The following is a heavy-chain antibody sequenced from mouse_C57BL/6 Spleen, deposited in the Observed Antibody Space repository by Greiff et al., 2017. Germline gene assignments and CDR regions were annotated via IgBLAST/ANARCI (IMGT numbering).Heavy chain of an antibody. V-gene: IGHV1-69*01. CDR3: ARDTTRWFAY. J-gene: IGHJ3*01. D-gene: IGHD1-1*01. CDR1: GYTFTSYW. CDR2: IDPSDSYT. Sequence: VKLQQPGAELVMPGASVKLSCKASGYTFTSYWMHWVKQRPGQGLEWIGEIDPSDSYTNYNQKFKGKSTLTVDKSSSTAYMQLSSLTSEDSAVYYCARDTTRWFAYWGQGTLVTVSA.